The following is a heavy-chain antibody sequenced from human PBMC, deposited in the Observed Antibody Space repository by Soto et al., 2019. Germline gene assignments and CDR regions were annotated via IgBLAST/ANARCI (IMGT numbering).Heavy chain of an antibody. CDR1: GYTLTELS. D-gene: IGHD6-6*01. CDR2: FDPEDGET. CDR3: APMRIAARLRYYGMDV. V-gene: IGHV1-24*01. J-gene: IGHJ6*02. Sequence: ASVKVSCKVSGYTLTELSMHWVRQAPGKGLEWMGGFDPEDGETIYAQKFQGRVTMTEDTSTDTAYMELSSLRSEDTAVYYCAPMRIAARLRYYGMDVWGQGTTVTVSS.